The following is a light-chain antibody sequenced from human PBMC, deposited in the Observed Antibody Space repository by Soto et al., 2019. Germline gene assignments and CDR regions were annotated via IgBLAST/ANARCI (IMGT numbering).Light chain of an antibody. CDR3: QQFDSSRIYS. CDR1: QSVTSTY. V-gene: IGKV3-20*01. J-gene: IGKJ2*03. CDR2: GGS. Sequence: EILLTQSPGTLSLSPGETATLSCRASQSVTSTYLAWYQQRPGQSPRLIIYGGSTRATGFPHRLSGGGSGTDFTLTISRLEPEDSAVYYCHCQQFDSSRIYSFGQGTKLEI.